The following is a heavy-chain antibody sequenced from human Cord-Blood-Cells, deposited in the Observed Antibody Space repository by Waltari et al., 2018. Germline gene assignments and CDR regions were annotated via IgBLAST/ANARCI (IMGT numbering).Heavy chain of an antibody. V-gene: IGHV1-69*12. Sequence: QVQLVQSGAEVKKPGSSVKVSCKASGGTFSSYAISWVRQAPGQGLEWMGGIIPIFGTAADAQKFQGRVTITADESTSTAYMELSSLRSEDTAVYYCARVVVPAAIRPQYYFDYWGQGTLVTVSS. J-gene: IGHJ4*02. CDR3: ARVVVPAAIRPQYYFDY. CDR1: GGTFSSYA. D-gene: IGHD2-2*01. CDR2: IIPIFGTA.